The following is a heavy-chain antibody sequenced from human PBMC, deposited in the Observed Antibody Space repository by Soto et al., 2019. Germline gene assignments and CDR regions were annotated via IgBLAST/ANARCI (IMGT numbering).Heavy chain of an antibody. CDR2: VKYDGSQT. J-gene: IGHJ6*02. Sequence: GGSLRLSCADSGFTFSIYWMSWVRHAPGKGLEWVANVKYDGSQTYYVGSVKGRFTISRDNAKNSLYLQMNSLRAEDTAVYYCTRDFQGPLDYGMDVWGQGTTVTAP. V-gene: IGHV3-7*01. CDR1: GFTFSIYW. CDR3: TRDFQGPLDYGMDV. D-gene: IGHD1-1*01.